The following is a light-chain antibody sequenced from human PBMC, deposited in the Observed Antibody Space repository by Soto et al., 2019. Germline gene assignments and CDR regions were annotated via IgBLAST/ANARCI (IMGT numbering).Light chain of an antibody. Sequence: PGERATLSCRASQSITNNYLAWYQQKPGQSPRLLIYDASFRATGIPDRFSGSGSGTDFTLTISRLEPEDFAVYYCQQCATSPLTFGHGTKVEIK. CDR3: QQCATSPLT. J-gene: IGKJ1*01. V-gene: IGKV3-20*01. CDR1: QSITNNY. CDR2: DAS.